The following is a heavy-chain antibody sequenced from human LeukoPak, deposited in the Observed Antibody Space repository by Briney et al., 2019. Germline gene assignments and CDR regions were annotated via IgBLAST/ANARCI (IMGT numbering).Heavy chain of an antibody. CDR1: GGSISSYY. J-gene: IGHJ4*02. Sequence: SETLSLTCTVSGGSISSYYWSWIRQPAGKGLEWIGRIYTSGSTNYNPSLKSRVTISVDTSKNQFSLRLNSVTAADTAVYYCARGRDGYNFLNRGEYYYFDYWGQGTLVTVSS. V-gene: IGHV4-4*07. CDR3: ARGRDGYNFLNRGEYYYFDY. CDR2: IYTSGST. D-gene: IGHD5-24*01.